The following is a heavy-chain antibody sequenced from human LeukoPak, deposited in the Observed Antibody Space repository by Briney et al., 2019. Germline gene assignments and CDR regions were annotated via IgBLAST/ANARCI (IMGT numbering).Heavy chain of an antibody. CDR3: ARDYQYGSGSSPYY. CDR1: GFTFSSYA. Sequence: GGSLRLSCAASGFTFSSYAMSWVRQAPGKGLEWVSAISGSGGSTYYADSVKGRFTISRDNSKNTLYLEMNSLRAEDTAVYYCARDYQYGSGSSPYYWGQGTLVTVSS. J-gene: IGHJ4*02. V-gene: IGHV3-23*01. CDR2: ISGSGGST. D-gene: IGHD3-10*01.